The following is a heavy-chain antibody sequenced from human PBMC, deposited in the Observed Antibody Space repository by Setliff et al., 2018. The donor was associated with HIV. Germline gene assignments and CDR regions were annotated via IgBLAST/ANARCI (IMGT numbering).Heavy chain of an antibody. Sequence: ASVKVSCKASGYTFTSYDINWVRQATGQGLEWMGWINVGSGKTQYSQEFQGRVTITRDTSATTAYMELSSLTSEDTAVYYCARDGCSGQRCYLYNWFDPWGQGTLVTVSS. CDR3: ARDGCSGQRCYLYNWFDP. D-gene: IGHD2-15*01. J-gene: IGHJ5*02. V-gene: IGHV1-3*01. CDR2: INVGSGKT. CDR1: GYTFTSYD.